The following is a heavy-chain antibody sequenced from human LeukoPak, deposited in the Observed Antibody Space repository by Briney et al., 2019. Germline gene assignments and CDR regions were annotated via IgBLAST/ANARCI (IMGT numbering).Heavy chain of an antibody. D-gene: IGHD1-26*01. CDR3: ARDHRVAGATGSSDY. CDR2: IKQDGSEK. V-gene: IGHV3-7*01. Sequence: GGSLRLSCAASGFTFSSYWMSWVRQAPGKGLEWVANIKQDGSEKHYVDSVKGRFTISRDNAKNSLYLQINSLRAEDTAVYYCARDHRVAGATGSSDYWGQGTLVTVSS. CDR1: GFTFSSYW. J-gene: IGHJ4*02.